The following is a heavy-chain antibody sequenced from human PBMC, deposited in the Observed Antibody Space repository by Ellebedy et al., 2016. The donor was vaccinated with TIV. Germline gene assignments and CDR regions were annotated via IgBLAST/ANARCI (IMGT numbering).Heavy chain of an antibody. CDR3: ARDEGSPVVGAQGPLDH. CDR2: IYFYGTNL. J-gene: IGHJ4*02. CDR1: GFTFSRHG. D-gene: IGHD1-26*01. V-gene: IGHV3-33*01. Sequence: GESLKISCSSSGFTFSRHGMHSVRQAPDRGLEWVAVIYFYGTNLHYADSVKGRFTISRDNSRNILYLEMNNVRPEDTATYFCARDEGSPVVGAQGPLDHWGQGTPVYVSS.